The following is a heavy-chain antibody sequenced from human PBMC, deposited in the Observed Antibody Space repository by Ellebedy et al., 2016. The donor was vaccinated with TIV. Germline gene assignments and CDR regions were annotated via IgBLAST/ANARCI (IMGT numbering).Heavy chain of an antibody. J-gene: IGHJ4*02. D-gene: IGHD2-15*01. CDR1: GYTFNSYA. V-gene: IGHV1-3*01. CDR3: ARRSAASSIYYFDY. CDR2: INAGNGNT. Sequence: AASVKVSCKASGYTFNSYAMHWVRQAPGQRLEWMGWINAGNGNTKYSQKFQGRVTITRDTSASTAYMELSSLRSEDTAVYYCARRSAASSIYYFDYWGQGTLFTVSS.